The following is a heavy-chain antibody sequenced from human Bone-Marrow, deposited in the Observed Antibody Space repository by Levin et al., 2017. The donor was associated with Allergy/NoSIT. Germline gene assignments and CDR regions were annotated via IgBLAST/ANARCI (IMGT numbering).Heavy chain of an antibody. J-gene: IGHJ6*02. CDR3: ARSIVVVPAAIFRLDHDYDYYGMDV. CDR1: GFTFSSYS. CDR2: ISSSSSYI. Sequence: GGSLRLSCAASGFTFSSYSMNWVRQAPGKGLEWVSSISSSSSYIYYADSVKGRFTISRDNAKNSLYLQMNSLRAEDTAVYYCARSIVVVPAAIFRLDHDYDYYGMDVWGQGTTVTVSS. V-gene: IGHV3-21*01. D-gene: IGHD2-2*02.